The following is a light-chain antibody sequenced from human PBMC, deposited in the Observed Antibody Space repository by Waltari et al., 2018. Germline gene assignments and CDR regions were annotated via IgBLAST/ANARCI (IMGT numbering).Light chain of an antibody. CDR3: QQYDSLPVI. J-gene: IGKJ4*01. V-gene: IGKV1-5*03. Sequence: DIQLTQSPSTLSASVGARVTLTCRASQSVKNNLAWYQQTSGKAPKVLVHTASRLETGVPSKFSGSGYGTEFTLTISSLQPDDSATYYCQQYDSLPVIFGGGTKVEIK. CDR1: QSVKNN. CDR2: TAS.